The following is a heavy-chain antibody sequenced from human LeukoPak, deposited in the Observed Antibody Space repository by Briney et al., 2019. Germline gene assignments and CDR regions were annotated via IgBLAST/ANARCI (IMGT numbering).Heavy chain of an antibody. CDR2: ISAYNGNT. D-gene: IGHD6-19*01. CDR1: GYTFTSYG. V-gene: IGHV1-18*01. J-gene: IGHJ4*02. Sequence: ASVKVSCKASGYTFTSYGISWVRQAPGQGLEWMGWISAYNGNTNYARKLQGRVTMTTDTSTSTAYMELRSLRSDDTAVYYCARDTGQWPPRAFDYWGQGTLVTVSS. CDR3: ARDTGQWPPRAFDY.